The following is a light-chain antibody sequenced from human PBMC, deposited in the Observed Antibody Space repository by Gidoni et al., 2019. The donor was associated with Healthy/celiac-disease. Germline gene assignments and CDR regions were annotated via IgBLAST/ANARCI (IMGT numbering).Light chain of an antibody. CDR2: AAS. CDR1: QSISSY. Sequence: IQLTQSPSSLSASVGDRVTITCRASQSISSYLNWYQQKPGKAPKLLIYAASSVQSGVPSRFSGSGSGTDVTLTISSLQPEDFATYYCQQSYSTPYTFGQGTKLEIK. V-gene: IGKV1-39*01. J-gene: IGKJ2*01. CDR3: QQSYSTPYT.